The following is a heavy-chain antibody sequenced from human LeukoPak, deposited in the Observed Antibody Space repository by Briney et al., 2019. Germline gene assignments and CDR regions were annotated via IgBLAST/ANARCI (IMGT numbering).Heavy chain of an antibody. J-gene: IGHJ3*02. V-gene: IGHV3-48*01. Sequence: GGSLRLSCAASGFTFSSYSMNWVRQAPGKGLEWVSYINSSSSTIYYADSVKGRFTISRDNAKNSLYLQMNSLRAEDTAVYYCARGLRFLEWLSGNDAFDIWGQGTMVTVSS. CDR1: GFTFSSYS. CDR3: ARGLRFLEWLSGNDAFDI. D-gene: IGHD3-3*01. CDR2: INSSSSTI.